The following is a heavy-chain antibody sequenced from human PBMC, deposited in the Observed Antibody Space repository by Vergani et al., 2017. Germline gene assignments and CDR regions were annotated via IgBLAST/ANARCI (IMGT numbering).Heavy chain of an antibody. D-gene: IGHD3-10*01. Sequence: EVQLVESGGGLVKPGGSLRLSCAASGFTFSNAWMRWVRQAPGKGLEWVGRIKSKTDGGTTDYAAPVKGRFTISRDDSKNTLYLQMNSLRAEDTAVYYCAMGSAGAANDYWGQGTLVTVSS. V-gene: IGHV3-15*01. CDR1: GFTFSNAW. J-gene: IGHJ4*02. CDR3: AMGSAGAANDY. CDR2: IKSKTDGGTT.